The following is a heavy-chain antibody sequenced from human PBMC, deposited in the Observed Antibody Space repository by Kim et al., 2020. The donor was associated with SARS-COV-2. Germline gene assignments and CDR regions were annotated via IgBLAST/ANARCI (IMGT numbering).Heavy chain of an antibody. CDR1: GFIFGDYA. CDR3: AKALVFYDILTGYYDY. CDR2: ISWNSGNI. J-gene: IGHJ4*01. D-gene: IGHD3-9*01. Sequence: GGSLRLSCAASGFIFGDYAMHWVRQAPGRGLEWVSGISWNSGNIGYAGSVKVRFTISRDNAKNSLYLQMNSLRAEDTALYYCAKALVFYDILTGYYDYWG. V-gene: IGHV3-9*01.